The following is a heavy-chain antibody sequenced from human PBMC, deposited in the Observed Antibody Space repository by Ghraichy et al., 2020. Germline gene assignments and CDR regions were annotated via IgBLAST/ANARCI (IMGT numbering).Heavy chain of an antibody. CDR2: MNSDGISI. V-gene: IGHV3-74*01. CDR3: ARDLRGSGSYYAYWYLDL. Sequence: GGSLRLSCEASGFTFSSDWMHWVRQAPGKGLVWVSRMNSDGISISYADSVKGRFTISRDNAKNTLYLQMNSLRAEDTAVYYCARDLRGSGSYYAYWYLDLWGRGTLVTVSS. D-gene: IGHD1-26*01. J-gene: IGHJ2*01. CDR1: GFTFSSDW.